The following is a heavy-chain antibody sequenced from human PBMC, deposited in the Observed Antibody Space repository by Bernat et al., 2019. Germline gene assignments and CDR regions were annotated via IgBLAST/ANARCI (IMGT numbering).Heavy chain of an antibody. D-gene: IGHD2-15*01. Sequence: QVQLVESGGGVVQPGRSLRLSCAASGFTFSSYGMHWVRQAPGKGLEWVAVISYDGSNKYYADSGKGRFTISRDNSKNTLYLQMNSLRAEDTAVYYCAKDGALNPTLRYFDLWGRGTLVTVSS. V-gene: IGHV3-30*18. CDR3: AKDGALNPTLRYFDL. J-gene: IGHJ2*01. CDR1: GFTFSSYG. CDR2: ISYDGSNK.